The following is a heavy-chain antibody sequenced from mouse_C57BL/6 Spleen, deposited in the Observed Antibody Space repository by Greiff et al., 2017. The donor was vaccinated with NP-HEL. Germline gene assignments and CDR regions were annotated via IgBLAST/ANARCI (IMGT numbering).Heavy chain of an antibody. Sequence: EVQLQQSGPELVKPGASVKIPCKASGYTFTDYNMDWVKQSHGKSLEWIGDINPNNGGTIYNQKFKGKATLTVDKSSSTAYMEIRSLTSEDTAVYYCARRDSNSLYYVDYWGQGTTLTVSS. CDR2: INPNNGGT. V-gene: IGHV1-18*01. J-gene: IGHJ2*01. CDR3: ARRDSNSLYYVDY. CDR1: GYTFTDYN. D-gene: IGHD2-5*01.